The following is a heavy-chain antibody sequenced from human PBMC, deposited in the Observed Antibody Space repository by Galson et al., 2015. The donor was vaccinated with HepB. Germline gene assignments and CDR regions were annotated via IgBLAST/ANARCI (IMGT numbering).Heavy chain of an antibody. V-gene: IGHV7-4-1*02. CDR1: GYTFTSYA. CDR2: INTNTGNP. D-gene: IGHD3-10*01. Sequence: SVKVSCKASGYTFTSYAMNWVRQAPGQGLEWMGWINTNTGNPTYAQGFTGRFVFSLDTSVSTAYLQISSLKAEDTAVYYCARTGTPPGWFGEALELLDYWGQETLVTVSS. CDR3: ARTGTPPGWFGEALELLDY. J-gene: IGHJ4*02.